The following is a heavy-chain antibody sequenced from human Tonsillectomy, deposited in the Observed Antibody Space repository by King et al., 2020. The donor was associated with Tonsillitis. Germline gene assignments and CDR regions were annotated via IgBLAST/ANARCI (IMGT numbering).Heavy chain of an antibody. D-gene: IGHD3-10*01. CDR1: GYTFTSYY. V-gene: IGHV1-46*01. J-gene: IGHJ6*02. CDR3: ARETFPWFGEFDYYYYAMDV. CDR2: INPSGGST. Sequence: QLVQSGAEVKKPGASVKVSCKASGYTFTSYYMHWVRQAPGQGLEWMGIINPSGGSTSYAQKVQGRVTMTRDTSTRTVYMEQRSLRYEDTAVYYFARETFPWFGEFDYYYYAMDVWGQGTTVTVSS.